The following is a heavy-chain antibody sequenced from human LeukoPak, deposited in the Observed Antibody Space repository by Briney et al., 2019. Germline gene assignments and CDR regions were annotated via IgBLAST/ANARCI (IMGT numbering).Heavy chain of an antibody. Sequence: ASVKVSCKASGGTFSSYGISWVRQAPGQGLEWMGWISAYNGNTNYAQKLQGRVTMTTDTSTSTAYMELRSLRSDDTAVYYCARDWYCSSTSCYTFDYWGQGTLVTVSS. CDR3: ARDWYCSSTSCYTFDY. CDR2: ISAYNGNT. J-gene: IGHJ4*02. CDR1: GGTFSSYG. D-gene: IGHD2-2*01. V-gene: IGHV1-18*01.